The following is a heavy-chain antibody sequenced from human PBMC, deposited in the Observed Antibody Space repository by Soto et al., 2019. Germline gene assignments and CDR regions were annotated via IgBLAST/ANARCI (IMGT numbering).Heavy chain of an antibody. CDR2: IYHSGST. Sequence: SETLSLTCPVSGGSISSSSYYWGWIRQPPGKGLEWIGSIYHSGSTNYNPSLKSRVTISVDKSKNQFSLKLSSVTAADTAVYYCASVRGGYYYAMDVWGQGTTVTVSS. D-gene: IGHD3-10*02. CDR1: GGSISSSSYY. J-gene: IGHJ6*02. V-gene: IGHV4-39*07. CDR3: ASVRGGYYYAMDV.